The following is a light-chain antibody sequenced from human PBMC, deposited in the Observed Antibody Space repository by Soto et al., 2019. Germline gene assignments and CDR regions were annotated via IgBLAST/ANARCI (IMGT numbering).Light chain of an antibody. CDR2: YAS. Sequence: EIVMTQSPATLSVSPGEGATLSCRASQSVSSKLAWYQQKPGQAPRLLIYYASTRDTGVPARFSGSGSGTDFTLTISDVEPEDFAVYYCQQYGSSPITFGQGTRLEIK. J-gene: IGKJ5*01. V-gene: IGKV3-15*01. CDR1: QSVSSK. CDR3: QQYGSSPIT.